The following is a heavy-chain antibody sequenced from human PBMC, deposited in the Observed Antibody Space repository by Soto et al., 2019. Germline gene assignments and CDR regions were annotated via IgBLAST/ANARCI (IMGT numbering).Heavy chain of an antibody. CDR3: ARGFGRFNC. J-gene: IGHJ4*01. D-gene: IGHD3-10*01. CDR1: GFTFNDFE. V-gene: IGHV3-48*03. CDR2: IDGSGTTK. Sequence: EVQLLESGGGLVQPGGSLRLSCGVSGFTFNDFEMNWVRQAPGKGLEWLAYIDGSGTTKKYADSVRGRFTISRDNPNNSLFLQMSCLSASDTAIYYCARGFGRFNCWGHGTLVSVSP.